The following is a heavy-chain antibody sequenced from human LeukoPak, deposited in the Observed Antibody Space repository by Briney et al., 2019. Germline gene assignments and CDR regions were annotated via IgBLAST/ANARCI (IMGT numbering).Heavy chain of an antibody. CDR2: INHSGST. Sequence: SETLSLTCTVSDGSISTYYWSWIRQPPGKGLEWIGEINHSGSTNYNPSLKSRVTISVDTSKNQFSLKLSSVTAADTAVYYCARTSEGSSWYGATPRGYYYYYYMDVWGKGTTVTISS. D-gene: IGHD6-13*01. CDR3: ARTSEGSSWYGATPRGYYYYYYMDV. J-gene: IGHJ6*03. V-gene: IGHV4-34*01. CDR1: DGSISTYY.